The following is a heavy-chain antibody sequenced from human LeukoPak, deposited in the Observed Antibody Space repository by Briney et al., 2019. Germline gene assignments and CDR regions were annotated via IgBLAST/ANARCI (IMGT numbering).Heavy chain of an antibody. CDR1: GGTFGSYT. CDR3: ASESLKFGGSLDY. CDR2: IIPILGIA. Sequence: SVKVSCKASGGTFGSYTISWVRQAPGQGLEWMGRIIPILGIANYAQKFQGRVTITADKSTSTAYMELSSLRSEDTAVYYCASESLKFGGSLDYWGQGTLVTVSS. D-gene: IGHD2-15*01. V-gene: IGHV1-69*02. J-gene: IGHJ4*02.